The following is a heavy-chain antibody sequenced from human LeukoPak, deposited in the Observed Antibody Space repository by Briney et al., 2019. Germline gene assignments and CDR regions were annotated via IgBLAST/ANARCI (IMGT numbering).Heavy chain of an antibody. Sequence: SGTLSLTCAVYGGSFSGYYWSWIRQPPGKGLEWIGEINHSGSTNYNPSLKSRVTISVDTSKNQFSLKLSSVTAADTAVYYCARGRGSSWYFYYYGMDVWGQGTTVTVSS. CDR2: INHSGST. V-gene: IGHV4-34*01. D-gene: IGHD6-13*01. J-gene: IGHJ6*02. CDR3: ARGRGSSWYFYYYGMDV. CDR1: GGSFSGYY.